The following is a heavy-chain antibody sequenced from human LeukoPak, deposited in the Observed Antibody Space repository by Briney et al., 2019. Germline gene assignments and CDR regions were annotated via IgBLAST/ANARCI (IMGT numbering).Heavy chain of an antibody. CDR1: RYSFTGHY. Sequence: AASVKVSCKASRYSFTGHYMHWVRQAPGQGLEWMGLINPSGSSTLYAQKFQGRVTMTRDMSTTTDYMELSSLRSEDTAVYYCARDNSVGDIAWWFDPWGQGTLVTVSS. J-gene: IGHJ5*02. CDR3: ARDNSVGDIAWWFDP. D-gene: IGHD3-16*02. CDR2: INPSGSST. V-gene: IGHV1-46*01.